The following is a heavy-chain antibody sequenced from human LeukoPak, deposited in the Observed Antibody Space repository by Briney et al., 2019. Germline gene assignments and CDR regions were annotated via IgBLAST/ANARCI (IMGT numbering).Heavy chain of an antibody. V-gene: IGHV5-51*01. CDR2: IYPADTDT. CDR3: ARSGYSGYGGDY. Sequence: GSSLQISSKAAGYTSITYWIAWVRQLPPKGMERMGIIYPADTDTRYSPSFEGQVTISADKSMSTAYLQWSSLEASDTAMYYCARSGYSGYGGDYWGQGTLVTVSS. J-gene: IGHJ4*02. D-gene: IGHD5-12*01. CDR1: GYTSITYW.